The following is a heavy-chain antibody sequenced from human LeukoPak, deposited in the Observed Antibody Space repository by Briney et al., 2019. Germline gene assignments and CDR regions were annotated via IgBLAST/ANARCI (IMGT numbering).Heavy chain of an antibody. CDR2: INHSGST. Sequence: SETLSLTCAVYGGSFSGYYWSWIRQPPGKGLEWIGEINHSGSTNYNPSLKSRVTIPVDTSKNQFSLKLSSVTAADTAVYYCARIKSIAARVFDYWGQGTLVTVSS. V-gene: IGHV4-34*01. CDR1: GGSFSGYY. D-gene: IGHD6-6*01. J-gene: IGHJ4*02. CDR3: ARIKSIAARVFDY.